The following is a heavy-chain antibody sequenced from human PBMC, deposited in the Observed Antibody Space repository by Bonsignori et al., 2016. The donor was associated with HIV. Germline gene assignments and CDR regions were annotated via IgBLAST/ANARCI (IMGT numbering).Heavy chain of an antibody. J-gene: IGHJ4*02. Sequence: ASVKVSCKASAYTFTGYYMHWVRQAPGQGLEWMGWINPNSGGTTYAQSFQGRVTMTRDTSISTAYMELSRLGSDDTAIYYCARDQGIQYSSSCRFDSWGQGTLVTVSS. V-gene: IGHV1-2*02. CDR1: AYTFTGYY. CDR2: INPNSGGT. D-gene: IGHD6-13*01. CDR3: ARDQGIQYSSSCRFDS.